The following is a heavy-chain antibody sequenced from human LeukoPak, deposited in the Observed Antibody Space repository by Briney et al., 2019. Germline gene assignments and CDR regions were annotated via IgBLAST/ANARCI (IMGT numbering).Heavy chain of an antibody. CDR1: GFTFSSYG. J-gene: IGHJ4*02. Sequence: GGSLRLSCAASGFTFSSYGMHWVRQAPGKGLEWVAVISYDGSNKYYADSVKGRFTISRDNSKNTLYLQMNSLRAQDTAVYYCATPQQWLVLWNYFDYWGQGTLVTVSS. CDR3: ATPQQWLVLWNYFDY. D-gene: IGHD6-19*01. V-gene: IGHV3-30*03. CDR2: ISYDGSNK.